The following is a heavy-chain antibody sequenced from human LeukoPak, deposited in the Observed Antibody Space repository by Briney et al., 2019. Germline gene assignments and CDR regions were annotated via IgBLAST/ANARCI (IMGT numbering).Heavy chain of an antibody. J-gene: IGHJ4*02. Sequence: SETLSLTCTVSGVSIGSYYWSWIRQPPGKGLEWIGYIYYSGSTNYNPSLKSRVTISLDASKNQFSMNLISVTAADTAVYYCASEGVAAAGKLDYWGQGTLVTVSS. CDR3: ASEGVAAAGKLDY. V-gene: IGHV4-59*01. CDR2: IYYSGST. D-gene: IGHD6-13*01. CDR1: GVSIGSYY.